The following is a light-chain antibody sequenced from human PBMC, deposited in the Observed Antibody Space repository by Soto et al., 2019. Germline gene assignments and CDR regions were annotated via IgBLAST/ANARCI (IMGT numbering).Light chain of an antibody. CDR2: DNN. J-gene: IGLJ2*01. V-gene: IGLV1-51*01. CDR3: GTWDSSLSAGV. Sequence: QSVLTQPPSVSAAPGQKVTISCSGSSSNIGNNFVSWYQQLPGTAPKLLIYDNNKRPSGIPDRFSGSKSGTSATLGITGLPTGDEADYYCGTWDSSLSAGVFGGGTQLTVL. CDR1: SSNIGNNF.